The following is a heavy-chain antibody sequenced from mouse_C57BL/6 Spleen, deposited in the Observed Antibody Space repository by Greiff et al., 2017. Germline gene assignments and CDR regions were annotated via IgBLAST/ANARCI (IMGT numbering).Heavy chain of an antibody. V-gene: IGHV1-82*01. J-gene: IGHJ2*01. CDR2: IYPGDGDT. CDR1: GYAFSSSW. CDR3: ARGSSLYYFDY. Sequence: VHLVESGPELVKPGASVKISCKASGYAFSSSWMNWVKQRPGKGLEWIGRIYPGDGDTNYNGKFKGKATLTADKSSSTAYMQLSSLTSEDSAVYFCARGSSLYYFDYWGQGTTLTVSS. D-gene: IGHD1-1*01.